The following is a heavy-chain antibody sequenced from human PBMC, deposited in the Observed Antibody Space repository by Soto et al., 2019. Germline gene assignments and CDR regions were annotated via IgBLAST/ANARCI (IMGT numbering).Heavy chain of an antibody. J-gene: IGHJ5*02. D-gene: IGHD6-19*01. V-gene: IGHV4-61*01. CDR2: IYYSGST. Sequence: SETLSLTCTVSGGSVSSGSYYWSWIRQPPGKGLEWIGYIYYSGSTNYNPSLKSRVTISVDTSKNQFSLKLSSVTAADTAVYYCARFAAIAVAVNWFDPWGQGTLVTVSS. CDR1: GGSVSSGSYY. CDR3: ARFAAIAVAVNWFDP.